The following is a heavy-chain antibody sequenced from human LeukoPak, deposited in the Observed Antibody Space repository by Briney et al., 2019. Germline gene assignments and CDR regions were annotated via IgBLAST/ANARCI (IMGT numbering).Heavy chain of an antibody. CDR2: ISWNSGSI. CDR3: AKDRNAYYYYGMDV. Sequence: GGSLRLSCAASGFTFDDYAIHWVRQVPGKGLEWVSGISWNSGSIGYADSVKGRFTISRDNAKNSLYLQMNSLRAEDTALYYCAKDRNAYYYYGMDVWGQGTTVTVSS. CDR1: GFTFDDYA. V-gene: IGHV3-9*01. J-gene: IGHJ6*02.